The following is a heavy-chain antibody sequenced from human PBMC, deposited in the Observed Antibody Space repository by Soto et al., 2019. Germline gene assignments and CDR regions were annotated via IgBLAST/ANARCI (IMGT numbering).Heavy chain of an antibody. J-gene: IGHJ6*02. Sequence: QVQLVESGGGVVQPGRSLRLSCTVSGGSISSYYWSWIRQPPGKGLEWIGYISDSGSTNYNPSLKSRVTISVDTSNNQFSLKLSSVTAADTAVYYCARRIKYYYAMDVWGQGTTVTVSS. V-gene: IGHV4-59*08. D-gene: IGHD2-15*01. CDR1: GGSISSYY. CDR3: ARRIKYYYAMDV. CDR2: ISDSGST.